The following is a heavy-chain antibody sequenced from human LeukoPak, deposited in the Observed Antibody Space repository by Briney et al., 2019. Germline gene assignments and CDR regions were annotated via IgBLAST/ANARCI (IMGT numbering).Heavy chain of an antibody. CDR2: ISYDGSNK. CDR1: GLTFSTYG. CDR3: AKPQGATGGDY. V-gene: IGHV3-30*18. Sequence: PGGSLRLSRAVSGLTFSTYGMHWVRQSPGKGLDWVAFISYDGSNKYYADSVKGRSTISRDNSKNTLYLQMNSLRTEDTALYYCAKPQGATGGDYWGQGTLVTVSS. J-gene: IGHJ4*02. D-gene: IGHD5-12*01.